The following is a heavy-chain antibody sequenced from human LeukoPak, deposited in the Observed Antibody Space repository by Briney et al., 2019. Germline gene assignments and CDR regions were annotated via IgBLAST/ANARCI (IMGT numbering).Heavy chain of an antibody. D-gene: IGHD3-10*01. Sequence: GGSLRLSCAASGFTLSDYYMSWIRQAPGKGLEWVSYISSSGSTIDYADSVKGRFTFSRDNAKNSLYLQMSSLRAEDTAVYYCARRREFFDYWGQGTLVTVSS. J-gene: IGHJ4*02. CDR1: GFTLSDYY. CDR2: ISSSGSTI. V-gene: IGHV3-11*01. CDR3: ARRREFFDY.